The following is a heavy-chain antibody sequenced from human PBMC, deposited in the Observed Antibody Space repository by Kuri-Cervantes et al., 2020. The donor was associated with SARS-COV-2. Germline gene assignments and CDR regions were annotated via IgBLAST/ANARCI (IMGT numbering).Heavy chain of an antibody. CDR3: VTAPGRNLDWLLPPDY. V-gene: IGHV3-48*01. D-gene: IGHD3-9*01. Sequence: GGSLRLSCAASGFTFSSYSMNWVRQAPGKGLEWVSYISSSSSTIYYADSVKGRFTISRDNAKNSLYLQLSSLRSEDTAVYYCVTAPGRNLDWLLPPDYWGQGTLVTVSS. CDR1: GFTFSSYS. CDR2: ISSSSSTI. J-gene: IGHJ4*02.